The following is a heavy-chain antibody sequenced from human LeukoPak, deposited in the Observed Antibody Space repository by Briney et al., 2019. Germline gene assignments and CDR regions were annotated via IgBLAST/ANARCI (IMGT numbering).Heavy chain of an antibody. Sequence: PGGSLRLSCAASGFTFSSYGMNWVRQAPGKGLEWVSYISSSSSTIYYADSVKGRFTISRDNAKNSLYLQMNSLRDEDTAVYYCARSTPSSWYYNWFDPWGQGTLVTVSS. J-gene: IGHJ5*02. CDR2: ISSSSSTI. CDR3: ARSTPSSWYYNWFDP. V-gene: IGHV3-48*02. CDR1: GFTFSSYG. D-gene: IGHD6-13*01.